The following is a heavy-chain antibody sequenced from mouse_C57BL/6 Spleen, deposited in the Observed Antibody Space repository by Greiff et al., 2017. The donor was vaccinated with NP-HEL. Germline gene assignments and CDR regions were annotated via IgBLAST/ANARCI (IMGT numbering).Heavy chain of an antibody. CDR1: GYTFTSYW. CDR2: IDPSDSET. J-gene: IGHJ4*01. CDR3: ARDYGSSDAMDY. D-gene: IGHD1-1*01. V-gene: IGHV1-52*01. Sequence: QVQLKQPGAELVRPGSSVKLSCKASGYTFTSYWMHWVKQRPIQGLEWIGNIDPSDSETHYNQKFKDKATLTVDKSSSTAYMQLSSLTSEDSAVYYCARDYGSSDAMDYWGQGTSVTVSS.